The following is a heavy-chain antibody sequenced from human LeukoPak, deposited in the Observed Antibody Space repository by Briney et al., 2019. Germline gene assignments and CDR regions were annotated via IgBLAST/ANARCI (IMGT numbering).Heavy chain of an antibody. J-gene: IGHJ4*02. D-gene: IGHD3-22*01. CDR1: GFTFDDYT. CDR2: ISWDSRST. V-gene: IGHV3-43*01. Sequence: GGSLRLSCTASGFTFDDYTMHWVRQAPVKGLEWVSLISWDSRSTYYSGSVKGRFTISRDNNKNSLYLQMNNLRTEDTAFYYCTKDPPTGSGFFHWGQGTLVTVSS. CDR3: TKDPPTGSGFFH.